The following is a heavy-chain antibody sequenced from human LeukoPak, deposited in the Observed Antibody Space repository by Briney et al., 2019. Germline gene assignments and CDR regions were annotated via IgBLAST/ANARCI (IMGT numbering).Heavy chain of an antibody. D-gene: IGHD2-2*03. J-gene: IGHJ4*02. V-gene: IGHV4-30-2*01. CDR2: IYHSGST. Sequence: SQTLSLTCAVSGGSISSGGYSWSWIRQPPGTGLEWIGYIYHSGSTYYNPSLKSRVTMSVDRSKNQFSLKLSSVTAADTAVYYCARETLGYCSSTSCRYFDYWGQGTLVTVSS. CDR3: ARETLGYCSSTSCRYFDY. CDR1: GGSISSGGYS.